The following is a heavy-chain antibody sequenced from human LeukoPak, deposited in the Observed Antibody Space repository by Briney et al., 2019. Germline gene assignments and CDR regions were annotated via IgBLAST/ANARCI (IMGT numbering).Heavy chain of an antibody. V-gene: IGHV1-18*01. CDR2: ISAYNGNT. CDR1: GYTFSNYG. D-gene: IGHD5-18*01. Sequence: ASVKVSCKASGYTFSNYGIIWVRQAPGQGLEWMGWISAYNGNTNYAQKLQGRLTMTTDTSTSTAYMELRSLRSDDTAVYYCARGAAMVWGDYWGQGTLVTVSS. J-gene: IGHJ4*02. CDR3: ARGAAMVWGDY.